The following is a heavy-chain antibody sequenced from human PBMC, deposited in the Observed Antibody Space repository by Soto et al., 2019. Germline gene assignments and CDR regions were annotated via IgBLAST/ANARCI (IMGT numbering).Heavy chain of an antibody. CDR1: GFTFDDYA. Sequence: EVQLVESGGGLVQPGRSLRLSCAASGFTFDDYAMHWVRQAPGKGLEWVSGISWNSGSIGYADSVKGRFTISRDNAKNSLYLQMNSLRAEDTALYYCAKDILAQGATPFGFQHWGQGTLVTVSS. CDR3: AKDILAQGATPFGFQH. V-gene: IGHV3-9*01. D-gene: IGHD5-12*01. J-gene: IGHJ1*01. CDR2: ISWNSGSI.